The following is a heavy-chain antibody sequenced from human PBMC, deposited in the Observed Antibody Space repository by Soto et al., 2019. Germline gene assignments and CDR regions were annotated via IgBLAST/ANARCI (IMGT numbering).Heavy chain of an antibody. J-gene: IGHJ6*03. CDR2: IWYDGSNK. CDR3: AREDYYYYNMDV. V-gene: IGHV3-33*01. CDR1: GFTFNSYG. Sequence: QVQLVESGGGVVQPGRSLRLSCAASGFTFNSYGMHWVRQAPGKGLEWVAVIWYDGSNKYYADSVKGRFTISRDNSKNTRYLQMNSLRAEDTAVYYCAREDYYYYNMDVWGKGTTVTVSS.